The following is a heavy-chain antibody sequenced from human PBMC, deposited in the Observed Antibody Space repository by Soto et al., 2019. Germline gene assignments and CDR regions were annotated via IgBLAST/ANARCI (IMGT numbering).Heavy chain of an antibody. CDR2: ISYDGSNK. V-gene: IGHV3-30-3*01. CDR3: ARRAVALAGVRNYYGMDV. J-gene: IGHJ6*02. D-gene: IGHD6-19*01. CDR1: GFTFSSYA. Sequence: QVQLVESGGGVVQPGRSLRLSCAASGFTFSSYAMHWVRQAPGKGLEWVGVISYDGSNKYYADSVKGRFTISRDNSKNTLYLQMNSLRAEDTAVYYCARRAVALAGVRNYYGMDVWGQGTTVTVSS.